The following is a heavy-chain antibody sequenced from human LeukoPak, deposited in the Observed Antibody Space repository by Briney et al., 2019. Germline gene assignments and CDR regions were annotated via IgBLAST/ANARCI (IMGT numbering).Heavy chain of an antibody. D-gene: IGHD2-15*01. CDR2: ISSSGSTI. CDR3: AREIGYCSGGSCYLGWFDP. J-gene: IGHJ5*02. V-gene: IGHV3-48*03. Sequence: PGGSLRLSCAASGFTFSSYEMNWVRQAPGKELEWVSYISSSGSTIYYADSVKGRFTISRDNAKNSLYLQMNSLRAEDTAVYYCAREIGYCSGGSCYLGWFDPWGQGTLVTVSS. CDR1: GFTFSSYE.